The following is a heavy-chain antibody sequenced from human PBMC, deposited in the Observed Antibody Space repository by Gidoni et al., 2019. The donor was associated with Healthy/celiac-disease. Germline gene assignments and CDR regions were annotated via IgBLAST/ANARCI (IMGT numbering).Heavy chain of an antibody. Sequence: EVQLLESGGGLVQPGGYLRPSCAASGFTFSSYAMSGVRQAPGKGLEWVSAISGSGGSTYYADSVKGRFTISRDNSKNTLYLQMNSLRAEDTAVYYCAKSTREWLVPDFDYWGQGTLVTVSS. J-gene: IGHJ4*02. CDR1: GFTFSSYA. V-gene: IGHV3-23*01. CDR2: ISGSGGST. CDR3: AKSTREWLVPDFDY. D-gene: IGHD6-19*01.